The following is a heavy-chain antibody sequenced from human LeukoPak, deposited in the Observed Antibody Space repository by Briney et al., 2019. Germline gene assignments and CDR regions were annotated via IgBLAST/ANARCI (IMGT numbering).Heavy chain of an antibody. CDR1: GFTFGDYA. CDR3: TRVGGCSSTSCLDYYYYYYMDV. Sequence: GGSLRLSCTASGFTFGDYAMSWVRQAPGKGLEWVGFIRSKAYGGTTEYAASVKGRFTISRDDSKSIAYLRMNSLKTEDTAVYYCTRVGGCSSTSCLDYYYYYYMDVWGKGTTVTVSS. V-gene: IGHV3-49*04. CDR2: IRSKAYGGTT. D-gene: IGHD2-2*01. J-gene: IGHJ6*03.